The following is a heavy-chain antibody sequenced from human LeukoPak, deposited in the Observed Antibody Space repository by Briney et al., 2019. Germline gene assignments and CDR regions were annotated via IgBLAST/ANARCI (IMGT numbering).Heavy chain of an antibody. Sequence: PSETLSLTCAVYGGSFSGYYWSWIRQPPGKGLEWIGEINHSGSTNYNPSLKSRVTTSVDTYKNQFSLNMSSLTAAQTAVYYCARGYYDILTGYYSPFFDYWGQGTPVTVSS. J-gene: IGHJ4*02. V-gene: IGHV4-34*01. D-gene: IGHD3-9*01. CDR1: GGSFSGYY. CDR3: ARGYYDILTGYYSPFFDY. CDR2: INHSGST.